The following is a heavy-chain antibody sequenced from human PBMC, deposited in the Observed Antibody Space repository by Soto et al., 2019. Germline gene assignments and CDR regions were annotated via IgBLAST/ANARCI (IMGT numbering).Heavy chain of an antibody. V-gene: IGHV4-59*01. CDR1: GGSISSYY. D-gene: IGHD2-21*02. CDR3: ARGVTARYYYGMDD. Sequence: LSLTCTVSGGSISSYYWSWIRQPPGKGLEWIGYIYYSGSTNYNPSLKSRVTISVDTSKNQFSLKLSSVTAADTAVYYCARGVTARYYYGMDDWGQGTTVTVSS. CDR2: IYYSGST. J-gene: IGHJ6*02.